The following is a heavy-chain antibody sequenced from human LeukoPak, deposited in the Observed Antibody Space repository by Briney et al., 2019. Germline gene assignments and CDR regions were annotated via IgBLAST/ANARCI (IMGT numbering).Heavy chain of an antibody. J-gene: IGHJ4*02. D-gene: IGHD3-22*01. CDR3: AKSKNYYDSSGCFDY. CDR2: ISGECGST. CDR1: GFTFDDYA. V-gene: IGHV3-43*02. Sequence: PGGSLRLSCAASGFTFDDYAMHWVRQAPGKGLEWVSLISGECGSTYYADSVKGRFTISRDNSKNYLYLQMNSLRTEDTALYYCAKSKNYYDSSGCFDYWGQGTLVTVSS.